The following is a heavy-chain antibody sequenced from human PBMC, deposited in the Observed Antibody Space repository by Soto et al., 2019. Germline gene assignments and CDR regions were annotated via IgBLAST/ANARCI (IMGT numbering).Heavy chain of an antibody. CDR3: TSLTYYYDSSGYYQLDY. Sequence: EVQLVESGGGLVQPGGSLKLSCAASGFTFSGSAMHWVRQASGKGLEWVGRIRSKANSYATAYAASVKGRFTISRDDSKNTAYLQMNSLKTEDTAVYYCTSLTYYYDSSGYYQLDYWGQGTLVTVSS. J-gene: IGHJ4*02. CDR1: GFTFSGSA. D-gene: IGHD3-22*01. CDR2: IRSKANSYAT. V-gene: IGHV3-73*02.